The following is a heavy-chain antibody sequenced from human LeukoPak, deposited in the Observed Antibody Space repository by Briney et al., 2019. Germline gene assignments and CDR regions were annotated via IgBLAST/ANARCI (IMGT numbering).Heavy chain of an antibody. CDR2: IRSKAYGGTT. D-gene: IGHD5-12*01. CDR1: RFTYCDYA. J-gene: IGHJ4*02. V-gene: IGHV3-49*03. Sequence: GGSLRLSCTASRFTYCDYAMSWFRQAPGRGGEGVGFIRSKAYGGTTEYAASVKGRFTISRDASKSIAYLQMNSLKTEYTAEYCCTREIEARAFRGQGTLVTVSS. CDR3: TREIEARAF.